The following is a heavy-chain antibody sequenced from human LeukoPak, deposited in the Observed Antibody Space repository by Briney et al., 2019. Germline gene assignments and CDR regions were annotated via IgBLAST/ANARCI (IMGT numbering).Heavy chain of an antibody. J-gene: IGHJ4*02. Sequence: SETLSLTCTVSGGSISSHYWSWIRQPPGKGLEWIGYISYSGSTNYNPSLKSRVTISVDTSRNQVSLKLNSVTAADTTMYYCARVGGGSYSYFDYWGQGTLVTVSS. V-gene: IGHV4-59*11. CDR2: ISYSGST. CDR1: GGSISSHY. CDR3: ARVGGGSYSYFDY. D-gene: IGHD1-26*01.